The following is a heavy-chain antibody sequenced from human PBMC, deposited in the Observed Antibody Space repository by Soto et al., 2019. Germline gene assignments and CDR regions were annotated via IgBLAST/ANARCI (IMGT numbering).Heavy chain of an antibody. CDR2: INTGNGNT. Sequence: QVQLVQSGAEVNKPGASVKDSCKASGYTFTSYAMHWVRQAPGQRLEWMGWINTGNGNTKYSQKFQGRVTITRDTSASTAYMELSSLRCEDTAVYYCVVVPATLIWGQGTLVTVSS. J-gene: IGHJ4*02. V-gene: IGHV1-3*04. CDR1: GYTFTSYA. CDR3: VVVPATLI. D-gene: IGHD2-2*01.